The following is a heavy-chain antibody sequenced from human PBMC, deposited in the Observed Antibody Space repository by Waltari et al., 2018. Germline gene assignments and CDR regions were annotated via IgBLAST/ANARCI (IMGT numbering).Heavy chain of an antibody. V-gene: IGHV4-34*02. CDR3: AKPDVNYGHFVY. J-gene: IGHJ4*02. CDR2: VSHNGS. CDR1: GGSFKGYT. Sequence: QVQLQQWGAGRLNSSETLSLTCAVYGGSFKGYTWSWRRQSPGRGLEWIGEVSHNGSNYNPSLKSQVTISVETSNHHFSLKLSSVTAADTAIYYCAKPDVNYGHFVYWGQGTLVTVSS. D-gene: IGHD4-17*01.